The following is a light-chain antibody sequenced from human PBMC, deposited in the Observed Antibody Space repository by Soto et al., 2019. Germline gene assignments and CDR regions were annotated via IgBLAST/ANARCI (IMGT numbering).Light chain of an antibody. CDR1: QGIDNW. V-gene: IGKV1-12*01. J-gene: IGKJ5*01. Sequence: DIQMTQSPSSVSASVGDRVTISCRASQGIDNWLAWYQQKPGKAPKLLIYVASNLQSGVPSRFSGSGSGTDFTLTISSLQPEDFAIYYCQQTYTTPEITFGQGTRLAIK. CDR2: VAS. CDR3: QQTYTTPEIT.